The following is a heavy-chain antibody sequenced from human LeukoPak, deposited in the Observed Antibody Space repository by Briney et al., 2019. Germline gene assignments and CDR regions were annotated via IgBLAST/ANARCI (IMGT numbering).Heavy chain of an antibody. Sequence: GGYLRLSCVVSGFNFFDYVMIWVRQAPGKGLEWVSGTSGSGGSTYYADSVKGRFTISRDNSKNTLYLQMNSLRAEDTAVYYCAKSESYRYGQLDVWGQGTTVTVYS. J-gene: IGHJ6*02. CDR1: GFNFFDYV. V-gene: IGHV3-23*01. CDR3: AKSESYRYGQLDV. D-gene: IGHD5-18*01. CDR2: TSGSGGST.